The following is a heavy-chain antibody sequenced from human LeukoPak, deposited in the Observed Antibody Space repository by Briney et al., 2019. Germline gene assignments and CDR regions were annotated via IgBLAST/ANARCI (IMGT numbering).Heavy chain of an antibody. D-gene: IGHD3-10*01. CDR3: AKDFWPAQGPFMYYYGSGHDY. CDR1: GFTFSSYG. CDR2: ISYDGSNK. Sequence: PGGSLRLSCAASGFTFSSYGMHWVRQAPGKGLEWVAVISYDGSNKYYADSVKGRFTISRDNSKNTLYLQMNSLRAEDTAVYYCAKDFWPAQGPFMYYYGSGHDYWGQGTLVTVSS. V-gene: IGHV3-30*18. J-gene: IGHJ4*02.